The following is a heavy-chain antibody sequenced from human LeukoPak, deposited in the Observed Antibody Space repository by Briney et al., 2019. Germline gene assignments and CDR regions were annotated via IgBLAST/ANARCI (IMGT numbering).Heavy chain of an antibody. CDR2: INHSGST. V-gene: IGHV4-34*01. CDR3: ARGSAMANDY. Sequence: SETLSLTCAVYGGSFSGYYWSWIRQPPGKGLEWIGEINHSGSTNYNPSLKSRVTISVDTSKNQFSLKLSSVTAADTAVYYCARGSAMANDYWGQGTLVTVCS. J-gene: IGHJ4*02. D-gene: IGHD5-18*01. CDR1: GGSFSGYY.